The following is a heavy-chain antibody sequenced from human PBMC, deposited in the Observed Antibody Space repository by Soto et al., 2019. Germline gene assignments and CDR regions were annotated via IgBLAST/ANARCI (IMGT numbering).Heavy chain of an antibody. D-gene: IGHD5-12*01. CDR1: GFTFSNAW. V-gene: IGHV3-15*01. J-gene: IGHJ6*02. CDR3: TTDRRGYSGYDYYYYYGMDV. CDR2: IKSKTDGGTT. Sequence: GGSLRLSCAASGFTFSNAWMSWVRQAPGKGLEWVGRIKSKTDGGTTDYAAPVKGRFTISRDDSKNTLYLQMNSLKTEDTAVYYCTTDRRGYSGYDYYYYYGMDVWGQGTTVTVSS.